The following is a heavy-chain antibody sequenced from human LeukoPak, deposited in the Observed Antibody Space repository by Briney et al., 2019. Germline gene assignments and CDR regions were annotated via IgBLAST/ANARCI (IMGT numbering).Heavy chain of an antibody. CDR3: ARERSIGGDDAFDI. V-gene: IGHV3-21*01. Sequence: GGSLRLSCAASGFTFSSYSMNWVRQAPGKGLEWVASISSSRSYIYYADSVKGRFTISRDNAKNSLHLQMNSLRAEDTAVYYCARERSIGGDDAFDIWGQGTMVTVSS. CDR2: ISSSRSYI. J-gene: IGHJ3*02. D-gene: IGHD6-6*01. CDR1: GFTFSSYS.